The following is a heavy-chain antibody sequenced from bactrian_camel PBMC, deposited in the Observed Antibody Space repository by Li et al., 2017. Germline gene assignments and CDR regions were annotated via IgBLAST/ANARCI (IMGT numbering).Heavy chain of an antibody. J-gene: IGHJ4*01. CDR2: ISSDGSVT. Sequence: HVQLVESGGDLVQPGGSLRLSCAASGFVFTRAYMNWVRQAPGKGLEGVATISSDGSVTYYVDSVKGRFTISRDNAKNTVYLQMNALTSEDTALYYCAAQVVDEWVLGGHAGLYWGQGTQVTVS. CDR1: GFVFTRAY. D-gene: IGHD3*01. V-gene: IGHV3S5*01. CDR3: AAQVVDEWVLGGHAGLY.